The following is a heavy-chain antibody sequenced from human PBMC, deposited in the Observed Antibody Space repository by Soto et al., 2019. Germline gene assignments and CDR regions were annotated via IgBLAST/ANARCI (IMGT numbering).Heavy chain of an antibody. D-gene: IGHD2-2*01. V-gene: IGHV4-31*03. CDR1: GGSISSGTYY. J-gene: IGHJ5*02. CDR3: AREPHRYENWFDP. CDR2: ISHSGRT. Sequence: PSETLSLTCTVSGGSISSGTYYWTWVRQRPGEGLEWIGFISHSGRTYYNPSLKSRVTISVDTSKNQFSLKLSSVTAADTAVYYCAREPHRYENWFDPWGQGTLVTSPQ.